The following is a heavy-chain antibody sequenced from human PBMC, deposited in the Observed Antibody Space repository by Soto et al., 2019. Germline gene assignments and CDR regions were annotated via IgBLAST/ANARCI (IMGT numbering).Heavy chain of an antibody. CDR2: IYPGDSDT. CDR1: GYSFTSYW. CDR3: SRNDYHGNSIDY. D-gene: IGHD4-17*01. J-gene: IGHJ4*01. Sequence: GESLKISCKGSGYSFTSYWIGWARQMPGKGLEWMGIIYPGDSDTRYSPSFQGQVTISADKSINTAYLQWSSLKTSDTAIYYCSRNDYHGNSIDYWGHGTLVTGST. V-gene: IGHV5-51*01.